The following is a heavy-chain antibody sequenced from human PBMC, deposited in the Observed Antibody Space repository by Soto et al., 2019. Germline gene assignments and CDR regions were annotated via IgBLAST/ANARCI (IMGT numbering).Heavy chain of an antibody. V-gene: IGHV3-11*01. Sequence: GGSLRLSCAASGFTFSDYYMSWIRQAPGKGLEWVSYISSSGSTIYYADSVKGRFTISRDNAKNSLYLQMNSLRAEDTAVYYCARDRGRWLQFSYFDYWGQGTLVTSPQ. CDR2: ISSSGSTI. J-gene: IGHJ4*02. CDR1: GFTFSDYY. D-gene: IGHD5-12*01. CDR3: ARDRGRWLQFSYFDY.